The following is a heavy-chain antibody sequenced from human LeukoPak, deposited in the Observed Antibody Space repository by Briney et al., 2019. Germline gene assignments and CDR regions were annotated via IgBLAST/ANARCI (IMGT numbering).Heavy chain of an antibody. CDR1: RFTFSTYA. Sequence: GGSLRLSCTASRFTFSTYAMSWVRQAPGKGLEWVSAISGSGGSTYYADSVKGRFTISRDNSKNTLYLQMNSLRAEDTAVYYCAKPLGTIAVAGTGPGYWGQGTLVTVSS. V-gene: IGHV3-23*01. D-gene: IGHD6-19*01. J-gene: IGHJ4*02. CDR2: ISGSGGST. CDR3: AKPLGTIAVAGTGPGY.